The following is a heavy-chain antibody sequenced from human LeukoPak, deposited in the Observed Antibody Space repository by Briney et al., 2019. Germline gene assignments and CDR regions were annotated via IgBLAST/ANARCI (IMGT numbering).Heavy chain of an antibody. CDR1: GFTFSSYS. J-gene: IGHJ4*02. CDR2: ISSSSSYI. D-gene: IGHD2-2*01. CDR3: ARDARGLDCSSTSCPETNFDY. Sequence: PGGSLRLSCAASGFTFSSYSMNWVRQAPGKGLEWVSSISSSSSYIYYADSVKGRFTISRDNAKNSLYLQMNSLRAEDTAVYYCARDARGLDCSSTSCPETNFDYWGQGTLVTVSS. V-gene: IGHV3-21*01.